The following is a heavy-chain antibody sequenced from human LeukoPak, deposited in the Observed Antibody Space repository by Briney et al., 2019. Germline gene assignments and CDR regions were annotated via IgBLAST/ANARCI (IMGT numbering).Heavy chain of an antibody. CDR3: ARAYETMILTI. CDR1: GVSICSVGYW. D-gene: IGHD3-22*01. CDR2: IYHSGST. J-gene: IGHJ4*02. V-gene: IGHV4-30-2*01. Sequence: PSETLSVTCAVSGVSICSVGYWWGWIRHPQGKGLEWIGYIYHSGSTYYNPSLKSRVTISVDRSKNQFSLKLSSVTAADTAVYYCARAYETMILTIWGQGTLVTVSS.